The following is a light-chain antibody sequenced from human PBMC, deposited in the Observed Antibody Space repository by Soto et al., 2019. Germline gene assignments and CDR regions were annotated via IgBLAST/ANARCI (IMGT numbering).Light chain of an antibody. CDR3: QQYYSFPRT. J-gene: IGKJ1*01. Sequence: VIWMTQSPSLLSASTGDRVTISCRMSQVISSYLAWYQQQPGKAPELLIYAASTLQSGVPSRFSGSGSGTDFSLTISCLQSEDFAADYCQQYYSFPRTFGQGTKVDI. CDR2: AAS. V-gene: IGKV1D-8*01. CDR1: QVISSY.